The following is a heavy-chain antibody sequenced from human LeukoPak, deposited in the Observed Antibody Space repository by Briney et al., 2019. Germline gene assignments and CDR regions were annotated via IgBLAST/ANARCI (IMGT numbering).Heavy chain of an antibody. D-gene: IGHD3-22*01. CDR1: SDSISTYY. CDR3: ASTSDSGGYYYDY. CDR2: IYTSGST. V-gene: IGHV4-4*07. J-gene: IGHJ4*02. Sequence: PSETLSLTCTVSSDSISTYYWSWIRQPAGKGLEWIGRIYTSGSTYYNPSLKSRVTMSVDTSKNQFSLKLSSVTAADTAVYYCASTSDSGGYYYDYWGQGTLVTVSS.